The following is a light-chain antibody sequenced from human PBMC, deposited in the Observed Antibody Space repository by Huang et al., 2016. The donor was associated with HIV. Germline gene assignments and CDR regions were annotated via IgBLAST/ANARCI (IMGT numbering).Light chain of an antibody. J-gene: IGKJ4*01. CDR3: MQALQRLT. CDR1: QSLLHSDGYNY. V-gene: IGKV2-28*01. CDR2: LAS. Sequence: DIVMTQSPLSLPVTPGDPASISCRSSQSLLHSDGYNYLDWYLQKPGQSQQLLIYLASYRASGVPDRFSGSGSGTNFTLKISSVEADDVGVYYCMQALQRLTFGGGTKVEIK.